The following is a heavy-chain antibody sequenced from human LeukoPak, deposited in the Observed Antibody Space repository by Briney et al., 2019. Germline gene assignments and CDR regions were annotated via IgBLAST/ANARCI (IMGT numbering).Heavy chain of an antibody. Sequence: GGSLRLSCAVSGFTFSSYWMSWVRQAPGKGLEWVANIKQDGSEKYYVDSVKGRFTISRDNAKNSLYLQMNSLRAEDTAVYYCARAVRYFDYLLGPPDYWGQGTLVTVSS. CDR1: GFTFSSYW. D-gene: IGHD3-9*01. CDR2: IKQDGSEK. J-gene: IGHJ4*02. CDR3: ARAVRYFDYLLGPPDY. V-gene: IGHV3-7*01.